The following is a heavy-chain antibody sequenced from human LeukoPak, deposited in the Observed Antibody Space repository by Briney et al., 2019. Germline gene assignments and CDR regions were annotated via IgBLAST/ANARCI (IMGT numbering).Heavy chain of an antibody. V-gene: IGHV3-7*01. J-gene: IGHJ4*02. CDR2: TKHDGSET. D-gene: IGHD3-16*02. CDR1: GFSVSNYG. Sequence: GGSLRLSCAASGFSVSNYGMSWVRQAPGKGLEWVATTKHDGSETYYVDSVKGRFTISRDNAKNSLYLQMNSLRAADTAVYYCARGSYYFDYWGQGTLVTVSS. CDR3: ARGSYYFDY.